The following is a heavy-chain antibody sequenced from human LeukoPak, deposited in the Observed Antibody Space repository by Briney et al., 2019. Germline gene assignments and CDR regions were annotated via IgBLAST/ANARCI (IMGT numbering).Heavy chain of an antibody. D-gene: IGHD2-15*01. J-gene: IGHJ4*02. Sequence: PSETLSLTCTVSGGSISSSSYYWGWIRQPPGKGLEWIGSIYYSGSTYYNPSLKRRVTISVGTSKNQFSLKLSSVTAEDTAVYYCARRTIAVGPRCDYWGQGTLVTVSS. CDR1: GGSISSSSYY. V-gene: IGHV4-39*01. CDR3: ARRTIAVGPRCDY. CDR2: IYYSGST.